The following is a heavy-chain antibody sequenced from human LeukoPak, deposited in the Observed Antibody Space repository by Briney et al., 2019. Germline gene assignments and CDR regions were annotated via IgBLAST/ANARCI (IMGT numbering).Heavy chain of an antibody. J-gene: IGHJ4*02. D-gene: IGHD3-22*01. Sequence: GGSLRLSCAASGFTVSSNYMSWVRQAPGKGLEWVSVIYSGGSTYYADSVKGRFTISRDNSKNTLYLQMNSLRAEDTAVYYCARVGGGDSSGYLKRWGQGTLVTVSS. CDR1: GFTVSSNY. CDR3: ARVGGGDSSGYLKR. CDR2: IYSGGST. V-gene: IGHV3-66*01.